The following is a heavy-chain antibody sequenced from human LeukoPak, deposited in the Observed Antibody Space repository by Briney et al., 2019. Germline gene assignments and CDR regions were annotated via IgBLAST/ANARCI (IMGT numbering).Heavy chain of an antibody. CDR3: AKGVVDRGADC. D-gene: IGHD2-15*01. CDR1: GFTFSRNA. Sequence: GGSLRLSCAASGFTFSRNAMTWVRQAPGMGLEWVSSVIDSGKDTYYAGSVKSRFTISRDNSKDTLYLQMNSLRVEDTAVYYCAKGVVDRGADCWGQGALVTVSS. V-gene: IGHV3-23*01. J-gene: IGHJ4*02. CDR2: VIDSGKDT.